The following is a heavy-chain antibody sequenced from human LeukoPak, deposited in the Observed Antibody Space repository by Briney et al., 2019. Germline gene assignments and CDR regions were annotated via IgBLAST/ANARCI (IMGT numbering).Heavy chain of an antibody. D-gene: IGHD3-10*01. CDR3: AKDWGYGSGTYYPH. V-gene: IGHV3-23*01. CDR2: ITNSGGST. Sequence: PGGSLRLSCAASGFTSTSNSMNWVRQAPGKGLEWVSVITNSGGSTYYADSVKGRFTISRDNSKNMLYLQMNSLRAEDTAVYYCAKDWGYGSGTYYPHWGQGTLVTVSS. J-gene: IGHJ4*02. CDR1: GFTSTSNS.